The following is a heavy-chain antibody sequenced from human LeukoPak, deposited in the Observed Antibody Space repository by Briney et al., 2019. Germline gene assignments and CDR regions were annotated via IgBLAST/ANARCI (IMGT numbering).Heavy chain of an antibody. CDR2: IIPILGIA. Sequence: ASVKVSCKASGGTFSSYAIRWVRPAPGQGLEWMGRIIPILGIANYAQKFQGRVTITADKSTSTAYMELSSLRSEDTAVYYCAREDGAPAAGPYYFDYWGQGTLVTVSS. D-gene: IGHD6-13*01. J-gene: IGHJ4*02. CDR1: GGTFSSYA. V-gene: IGHV1-69*04. CDR3: AREDGAPAAGPYYFDY.